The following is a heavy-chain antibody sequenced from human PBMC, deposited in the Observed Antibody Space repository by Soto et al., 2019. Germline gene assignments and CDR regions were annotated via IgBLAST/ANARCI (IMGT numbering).Heavy chain of an antibody. V-gene: IGHV1-8*01. CDR1: GYTFSSYD. CDR3: ARGLKFTIPLVRGVNPYYYYYMDV. J-gene: IGHJ6*03. Sequence: QVQLVQSGAEVKKPGASVKVSCKASGYTFSSYDINWVRQATGQGLEWMGWMNPNSGDTNYPQKFEGRVTMTRNTSIATAYMELSSLRSEDTAVYYCARGLKFTIPLVRGVNPYYYYYMDVWGEGTTVTVSS. D-gene: IGHD3-10*01. CDR2: MNPNSGDT.